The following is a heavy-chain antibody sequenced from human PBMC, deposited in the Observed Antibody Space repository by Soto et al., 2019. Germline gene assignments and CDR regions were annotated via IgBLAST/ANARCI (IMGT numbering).Heavy chain of an antibody. Sequence: ASLKVSCKASGYTFTSYYMHWVRQAPGQGLEWMGIINPSGGSTSYAQKFQGRVTMTRDTSTSTVYMELSSLRSEDTAVYYCAREQNRITMVRGAWNYWGQGTLVTVSS. CDR2: INPSGGST. CDR3: AREQNRITMVRGAWNY. CDR1: GYTFTSYY. D-gene: IGHD3-10*01. V-gene: IGHV1-46*01. J-gene: IGHJ4*02.